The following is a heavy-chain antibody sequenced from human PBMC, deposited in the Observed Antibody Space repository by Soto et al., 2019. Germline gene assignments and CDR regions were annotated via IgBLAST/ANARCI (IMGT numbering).Heavy chain of an antibody. CDR2: INPNSGAT. D-gene: IGHD7-27*01. CDR1: GYSFTAYR. V-gene: IGHV1-2*02. J-gene: IGHJ5*02. CDR3: ARDRRLRRGNNDNGGSQRTWLDP. Sequence: ASVKVSCKASGYSFTAYRIHWVRQAPGQGLEWMGWINPNSGATTYAPRFQGRVTMTRDTSSKTAYMEVSRLTSDETALYYCARDRRLRRGNNDNGGSQRTWLDPSGTGTLVTVYS.